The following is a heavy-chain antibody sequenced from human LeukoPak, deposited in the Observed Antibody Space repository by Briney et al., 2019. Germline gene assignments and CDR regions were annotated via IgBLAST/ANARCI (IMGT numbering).Heavy chain of an antibody. J-gene: IGHJ5*02. Sequence: SETLSLTCTVSGGSISSGSYYWSWIRQPPGKGLEWIGYIYYSGSTNYNPSLKSRVTISVDTSKNQFSLKLSSVTAADTAVYYCAREVDTASHWFDPWGQGTLVTVSS. CDR2: IYYSGST. D-gene: IGHD5-18*01. V-gene: IGHV4-61*01. CDR1: GGSISSGSYY. CDR3: AREVDTASHWFDP.